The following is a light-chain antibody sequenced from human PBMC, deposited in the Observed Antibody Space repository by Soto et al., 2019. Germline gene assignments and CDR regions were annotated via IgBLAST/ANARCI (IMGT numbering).Light chain of an antibody. CDR1: SSDVGGYNY. Sequence: QSALTQPASVSGSPGQSITISCTGTSSDVGGYNYVSWYQQHPGKAPKLMIYDVSNRPSGVSNRFSGSKSGNTASLTISGLQAEDEADYYCSSYTSISTCVFGTGTKVTVL. CDR2: DVS. V-gene: IGLV2-14*01. CDR3: SSYTSISTCV. J-gene: IGLJ1*01.